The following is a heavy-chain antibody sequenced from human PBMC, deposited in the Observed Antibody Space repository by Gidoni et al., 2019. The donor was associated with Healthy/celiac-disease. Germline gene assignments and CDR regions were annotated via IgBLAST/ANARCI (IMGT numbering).Heavy chain of an antibody. V-gene: IGHV3-30*04. D-gene: IGHD3-10*01. Sequence: QVQLVESGGGVVQPGRSLRRSCAASGFTFSSYAMHWVRQAPGKGLEWVAVISYDGSNKYYADSVKGRFTISRDNSKNTLYLQMNSLRAEDTAVYYCARALWFREIRYYGMDVWGQGTTVTVSS. CDR2: ISYDGSNK. CDR1: GFTFSSYA. J-gene: IGHJ6*02. CDR3: ARALWFREIRYYGMDV.